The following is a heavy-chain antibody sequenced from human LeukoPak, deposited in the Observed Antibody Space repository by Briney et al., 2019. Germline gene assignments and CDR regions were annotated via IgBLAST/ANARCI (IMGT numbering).Heavy chain of an antibody. D-gene: IGHD5-24*01. CDR2: IYPGDSDT. CDR3: ARHAVRDGYNRHNDY. V-gene: IGHV5-51*01. CDR1: GYIFTSHW. Sequence: KHGESLKISCKGSGYIFTSHWIAWVRQMPGKGLEWMGIIYPGDSDTRYSPSFQGQVTISVDKSISTAYLQWNSLKVSDTAMYYCARHAVRDGYNRHNDYWGQGTLVTVSS. J-gene: IGHJ4*02.